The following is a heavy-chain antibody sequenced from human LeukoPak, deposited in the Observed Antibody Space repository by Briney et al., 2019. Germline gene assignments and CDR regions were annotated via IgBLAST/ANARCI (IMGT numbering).Heavy chain of an antibody. Sequence: ASVKVSCKVSGYTLTELSMHWVRQAPGKGLEWMGGFDPEDGETIYAQKFQGRVTMTEDTSTDTAYMELSSLRSEDTAVYYCATRLTGGGSYQEGYWGQGTLVTVSS. CDR3: ATRLTGGGSYQEGY. D-gene: IGHD1-26*01. CDR1: GYTLTELS. CDR2: FDPEDGET. V-gene: IGHV1-24*01. J-gene: IGHJ4*02.